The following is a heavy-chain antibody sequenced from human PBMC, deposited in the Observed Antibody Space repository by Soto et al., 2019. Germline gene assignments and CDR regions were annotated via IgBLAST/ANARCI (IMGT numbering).Heavy chain of an antibody. J-gene: IGHJ6*02. CDR3: ARTVRALSLGGGLDV. D-gene: IGHD3-10*01. CDR2: ISLDGSEK. CDR1: GFSFRGYD. Sequence: QVQLVESGGGVVQPGKSLRLSCAASGFSFRGYDMHWVRQAPGKGLEWVTGISLDGSEKYYADSVKGRFTISRENSKNTLYLQMNSLRPVDTSVYYCARTVRALSLGGGLDVWGQGTTVTVS. V-gene: IGHV3-30*03.